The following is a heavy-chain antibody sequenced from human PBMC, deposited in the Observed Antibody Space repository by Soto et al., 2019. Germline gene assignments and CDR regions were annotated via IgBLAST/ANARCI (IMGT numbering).Heavy chain of an antibody. J-gene: IGHJ1*01. D-gene: IGHD2-15*01. Sequence: ETLSLTCTVAGASMSGNYWTWVRQPPGKGLEWIGNMFYSGTTNYNPSLRSRVTMSLDTSVNQFSLRLSSVTAADTAVYYCARPNMWYGKILQWGRGTLVTVSS. CDR2: MFYSGTT. CDR3: ARPNMWYGKILQ. V-gene: IGHV4-59*01. CDR1: GASMSGNY.